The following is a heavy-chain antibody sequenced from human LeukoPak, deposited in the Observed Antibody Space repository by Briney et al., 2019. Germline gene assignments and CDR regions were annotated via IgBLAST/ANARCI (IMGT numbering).Heavy chain of an antibody. J-gene: IGHJ5*02. V-gene: IGHV3-53*01. CDR1: GFTVRSNY. CDR3: AKVILIAAAHRDFIDL. CDR2: PYSSGDT. Sequence: GGSLRLSCAVSGFTVRSNYMAWVRQAPGKGLECVSIPYSSGDTYYADSVQGRFTISRDNSKNTLYLQMSSLRADDTAIYYCAKVILIAAAHRDFIDLWGQGTLVSVSS. D-gene: IGHD6-6*01.